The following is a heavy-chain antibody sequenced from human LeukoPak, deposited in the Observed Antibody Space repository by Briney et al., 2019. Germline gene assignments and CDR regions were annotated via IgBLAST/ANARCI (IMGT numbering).Heavy chain of an antibody. CDR3: ARGGRDKQGYSYRNSPFDY. J-gene: IGHJ4*02. CDR2: IDHSGTT. V-gene: IGHV4-34*01. D-gene: IGHD5-18*01. CDR1: GASFRNYY. Sequence: SETLSLTCAVYGASFRNYYWSWIRQTPGKGLEWIGEIDHSGTTNYNPSLKSRVTISLDTSKNQFSLKVTSVTAADTAVYYCARGGRDKQGYSYRNSPFDYWGQGTLVTVSS.